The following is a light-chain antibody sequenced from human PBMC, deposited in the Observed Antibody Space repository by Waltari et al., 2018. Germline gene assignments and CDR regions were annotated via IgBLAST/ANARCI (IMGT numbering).Light chain of an antibody. CDR2: LGS. CDR3: TQGLQTPVT. CDR1: QSLLHTNGYNY. Sequence: IVVTQSPLSLPVTPGEPASISCRSSQSLLHTNGYNYLDWYLQKPGQSPQLLIYLGSNRAAGVPDRFSGSGSGTDFTLKISRVEAEDVGVYYCTQGLQTPVTFGGGTKVEIK. J-gene: IGKJ4*01. V-gene: IGKV2-28*01.